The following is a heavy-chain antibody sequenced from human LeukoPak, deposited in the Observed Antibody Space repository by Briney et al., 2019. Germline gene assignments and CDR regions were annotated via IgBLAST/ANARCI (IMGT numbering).Heavy chain of an antibody. Sequence: SETLSLTCTVSGGSISSYYWSWIRQPPGKGLEWIGYIYYSGSTNYNPSLKSRVTISVETSKNQFSLKLSSVTAADTAVYYCAASRYSYGLGYPFDIWGQGTMVTVSS. V-gene: IGHV4-59*01. CDR3: AASRYSYGLGYPFDI. D-gene: IGHD5-18*01. CDR1: GGSISSYY. CDR2: IYYSGST. J-gene: IGHJ3*02.